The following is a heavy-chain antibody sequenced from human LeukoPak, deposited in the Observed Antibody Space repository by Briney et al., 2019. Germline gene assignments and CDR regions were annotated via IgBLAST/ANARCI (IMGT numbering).Heavy chain of an antibody. CDR2: INPSGGST. Sequence: ASVKVSCKASGYTFTSYYMHWVRQAPGQGLEWMGIINPSGGSTSYAQKFQGRVTMTRDMSTSTVYMELSSLRSEDTAVYYCAREGIAAAGNHYYYYYMDVWGKGTTVTVSS. V-gene: IGHV1-46*01. CDR3: AREGIAAAGNHYYYYYMDV. J-gene: IGHJ6*03. D-gene: IGHD6-13*01. CDR1: GYTFTSYY.